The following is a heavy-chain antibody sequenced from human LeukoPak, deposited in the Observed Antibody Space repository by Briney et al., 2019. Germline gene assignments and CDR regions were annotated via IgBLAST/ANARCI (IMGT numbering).Heavy chain of an antibody. CDR3: ARELGITGTHDAFDI. D-gene: IGHD1-7*01. CDR2: ISSSSSYI. V-gene: IGHV3-21*01. J-gene: IGHJ3*02. Sequence: GGSLRLSCAASGFTFSSYSMNWVRQAPGKGLEWVSSISSSSSYIYYADSVKGRFTISRDNAKNSLYLQMNSLRAKDTAVYYCARELGITGTHDAFDIWGQGTMVTVSS. CDR1: GFTFSSYS.